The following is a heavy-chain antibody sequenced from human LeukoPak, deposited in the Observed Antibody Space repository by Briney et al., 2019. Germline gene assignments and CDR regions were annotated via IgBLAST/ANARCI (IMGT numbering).Heavy chain of an antibody. V-gene: IGHV1-3*01. Sequence: GASVKVSCKASGYTFTSYAVHWVRQAPGQRLEWMGWINAGNGNTKYSQKFQGRVTITRDTSVSTAYMELSSLRSEDTAVYYCATNLWFGELWFDYWGQGTLVTVSS. CDR3: ATNLWFGELWFDY. J-gene: IGHJ4*02. CDR1: GYTFTSYA. CDR2: INAGNGNT. D-gene: IGHD3-10*01.